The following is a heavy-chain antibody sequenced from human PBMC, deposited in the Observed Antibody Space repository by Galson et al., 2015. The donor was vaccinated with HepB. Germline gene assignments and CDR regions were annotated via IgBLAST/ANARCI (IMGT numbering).Heavy chain of an antibody. V-gene: IGHV1-18*01. J-gene: IGHJ6*03. CDR3: AKTVGPYYYYMDV. CDR1: GYTFISNG. CDR2: ISGYNGNT. Sequence: SVKVSCKASGYTFISNGISWVRQAPGQGPEWMGWISGYNGNTKDAQKFQGRVTMTRDTSTSTAYMELRSLRYDDTAVYYCAKTVGPYYYYMDVWGRGTTVTVSS. D-gene: IGHD4-11*01.